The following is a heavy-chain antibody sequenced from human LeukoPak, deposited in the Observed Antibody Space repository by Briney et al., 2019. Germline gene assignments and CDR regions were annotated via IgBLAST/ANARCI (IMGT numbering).Heavy chain of an antibody. CDR2: IYHSGST. D-gene: IGHD2-2*01. CDR3: ARGSTSWFDP. CDR1: GGSISSGGYY. J-gene: IGHJ5*02. Sequence: PSETLSLTCTVSGGSISSGGYYWSWIRQPPGKGLEWIGYIYHSGSTYYNPSLKSRVTISVDRSKNQFSLKLSSVTAADTAVYYCARGSTSWFDPWGQGTLVTVSS. V-gene: IGHV4-30-2*01.